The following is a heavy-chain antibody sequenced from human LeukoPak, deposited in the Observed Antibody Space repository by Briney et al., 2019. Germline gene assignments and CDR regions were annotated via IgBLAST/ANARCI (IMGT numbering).Heavy chain of an antibody. CDR3: TSIYCSSTSCYCY. V-gene: IGHV3-73*01. D-gene: IGHD2-2*01. J-gene: IGHJ4*02. CDR2: IRSKANSYAT. Sequence: PGGSLRLSCAASGFTFSGSAMHWVRQASGKGLEWVGRIRSKANSYATAYAASVKGRFTISRDDSKYTAYLQMNSLKTEDTAVYYCTSIYCSSTSCYCYWGQGTLVTVSS. CDR1: GFTFSGSA.